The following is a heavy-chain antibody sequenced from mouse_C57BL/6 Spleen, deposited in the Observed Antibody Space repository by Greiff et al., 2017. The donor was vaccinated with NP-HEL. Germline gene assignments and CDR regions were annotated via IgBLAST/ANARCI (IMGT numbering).Heavy chain of an antibody. D-gene: IGHD1-1*01. V-gene: IGHV10-1*01. Sequence: EVMLVESGGGLVQPKGSLKLSCAASGFSFNTYAMSWVRQAPGKGLEWVARIRSKSNNYATYYADSVKDRFTISRDDSESMLYLQMNNLKTEDTAMYYCVRHPTVVGGYFDVWGTGTTVTVSS. CDR1: GFSFNTYA. CDR2: IRSKSNNYAT. CDR3: VRHPTVVGGYFDV. J-gene: IGHJ1*03.